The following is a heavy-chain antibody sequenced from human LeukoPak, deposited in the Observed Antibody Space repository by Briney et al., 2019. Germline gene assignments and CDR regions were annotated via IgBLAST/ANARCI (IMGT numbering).Heavy chain of an antibody. CDR1: GFSVSSNY. Sequence: TGGSLRLSCAASGFSVSSNYMSWVRQAPGKGLEWVSVIYSGGSTYYADSVKGRFTISRDNSKKTLYLQMNTLRAEDTAMYYCARAVAVAGTDAWGQGTLVTVSS. D-gene: IGHD6-19*01. CDR3: ARAVAVAGTDA. J-gene: IGHJ5*02. CDR2: IYSGGST. V-gene: IGHV3-53*01.